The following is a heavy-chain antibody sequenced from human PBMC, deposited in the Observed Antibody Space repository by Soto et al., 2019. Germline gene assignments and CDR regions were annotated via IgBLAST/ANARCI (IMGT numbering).Heavy chain of an antibody. CDR3: ARGGTTVGASPFYY. Sequence: GPEVKKPGASVKVSCKTSGYSFISYDVSWVRQAPGQGLEWMGWISGYNGNTNYAQKFQDRVTMTIDTSTSSAYMEVRSLRSDDTALYYGARGGTTVGASPFYYCGQGTLVTVSS. CDR2: ISGYNGNT. J-gene: IGHJ4*02. D-gene: IGHD1-26*01. V-gene: IGHV1-18*04. CDR1: GYSFISYD.